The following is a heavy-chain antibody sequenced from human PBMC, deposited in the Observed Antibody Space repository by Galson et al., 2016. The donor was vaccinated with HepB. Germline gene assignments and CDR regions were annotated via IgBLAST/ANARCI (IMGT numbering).Heavy chain of an antibody. CDR3: ARDLALYCRSTSTNCYRGFDP. CDR2: ISAYKGDT. V-gene: IGHV1-18*01. Sequence: SVKVSCKASGYTFSRYGISWVRQAPGQGLEWLGWISAYKGDTNYAQSLQGRVTVTTDTSTSTAYMELRSLRSDDTAMYYCARDLALYCRSTSTNCYRGFDPWGQGTLVTVSS. D-gene: IGHD2-2*01. CDR1: GYTFSRYG. J-gene: IGHJ5*02.